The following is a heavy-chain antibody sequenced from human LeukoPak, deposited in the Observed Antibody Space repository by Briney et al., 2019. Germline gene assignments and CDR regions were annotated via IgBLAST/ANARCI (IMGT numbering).Heavy chain of an antibody. CDR1: GYTFTGYY. CDR2: INPNSGNT. J-gene: IGHJ4*02. V-gene: IGHV1-8*02. CDR3: ARVGGGYFDWSNPFDY. D-gene: IGHD3-9*01. Sequence: ASVKVSCKASGYTFTGYYMHWVRQAPGQGLEWMGRINPNSGNTGYAQKFQGRVTMTRNTSISTAYMELSSLRSEDTAVYYCARVGGGYFDWSNPFDYWGQGTLVTVSS.